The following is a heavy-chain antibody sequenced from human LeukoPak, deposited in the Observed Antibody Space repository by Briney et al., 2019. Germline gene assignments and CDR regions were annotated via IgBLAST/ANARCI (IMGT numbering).Heavy chain of an antibody. Sequence: SETLSLTCTVSGGSISSSGYYWGWIRQPPGNGLEWIGSISYSGSTSYNPSLKSRVTISLDTSKNQFSLKLSSVTAADTAMYYCARGRYRGYYLTYYFDYWGQGTLVTVSS. J-gene: IGHJ4*02. D-gene: IGHD3-22*01. V-gene: IGHV4-39*07. CDR1: GGSISSSGYY. CDR2: ISYSGST. CDR3: ARGRYRGYYLTYYFDY.